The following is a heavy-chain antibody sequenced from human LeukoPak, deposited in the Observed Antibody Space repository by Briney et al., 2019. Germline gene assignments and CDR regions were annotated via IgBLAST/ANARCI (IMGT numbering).Heavy chain of an antibody. V-gene: IGHV3-7*01. CDR1: GFTFSSYW. CDR3: ARKGPEAGSSWYFVGSSADY. Sequence: GGPLRLSCAASGFTFSSYWMSWVRQAPGKGLEWVANIKQDGSEKYYVDSVKGRFTISRDNAKNSLYLQMNSLRAEDTAVYYCARKGPEAGSSWYFVGSSADYWGQGTLVTVSS. J-gene: IGHJ4*02. CDR2: IKQDGSEK. D-gene: IGHD6-13*01.